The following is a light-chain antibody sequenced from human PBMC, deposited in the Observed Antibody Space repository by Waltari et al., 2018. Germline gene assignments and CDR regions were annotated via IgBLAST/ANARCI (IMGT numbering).Light chain of an antibody. CDR3: QQYYSAPFN. Sequence: DIVMTQSPDSLAVSLGERSTIHCKSSQLVFYRYENKNYLDWYPQKPGQPPKLLIYWASTRESGVPDRFSGSGSETDFTLTISSLQAEDVAVYYCQQYYSAPFNFGQGTKLEIK. CDR1: QLVFYRYENKNY. V-gene: IGKV4-1*01. CDR2: WAS. J-gene: IGKJ2*01.